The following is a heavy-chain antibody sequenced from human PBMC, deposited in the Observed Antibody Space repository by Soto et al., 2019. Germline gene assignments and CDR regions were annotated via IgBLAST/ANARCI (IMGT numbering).Heavy chain of an antibody. CDR2: IIPIFGTA. J-gene: IGHJ6*02. V-gene: IGHV1-69*13. Sequence: SVKVSCKASGGTFSSYAISWVRQAPGQGLEWMGGIIPIFGTANYAQKFQGRVTITADESTSTAYMELSSLRSEDTAVYYCARGGIQLLYDSDYYYGMDVWGQGTTVTVSS. CDR1: GGTFSSYA. CDR3: ARGGIQLLYDSDYYYGMDV. D-gene: IGHD2-2*02.